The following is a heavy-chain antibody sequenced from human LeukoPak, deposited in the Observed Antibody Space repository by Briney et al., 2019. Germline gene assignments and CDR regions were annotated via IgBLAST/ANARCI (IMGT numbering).Heavy chain of an antibody. J-gene: IGHJ4*02. CDR1: GFAYSDYY. Sequence: PGGSLSFSSAASGFAYSDYYISWLRQAPGKGLEWVSYISSSSSYTNYADSVKGRFTISRDNAKNSLYLQMNSLRAEDTAVYYCARDQVCNGDYAAGWYWGQGTLVTVSS. D-gene: IGHD4-17*01. V-gene: IGHV3-11*06. CDR3: ARDQVCNGDYAAGWY. CDR2: ISSSSSYT.